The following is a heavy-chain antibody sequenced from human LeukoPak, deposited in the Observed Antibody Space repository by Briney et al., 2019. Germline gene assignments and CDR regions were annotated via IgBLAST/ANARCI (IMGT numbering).Heavy chain of an antibody. CDR1: GFTFSSYG. J-gene: IGHJ6*02. D-gene: IGHD1-14*01. V-gene: IGHV3-30*18. CDR3: AKVNPAKLYGMDV. CDR2: ISYDGSNK. Sequence: GGSLRLSCAASGFTFSSYGMHWVRQAPGKGLEWVAVISYDGSNKYYADSVKGRFTISRDNSKNTLYLQMNSLRAEDTAVYYCAKVNPAKLYGMDVWGQGTTVTVSS.